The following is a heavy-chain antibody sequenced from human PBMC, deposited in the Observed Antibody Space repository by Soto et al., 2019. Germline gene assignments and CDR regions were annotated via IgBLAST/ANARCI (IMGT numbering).Heavy chain of an antibody. CDR2: ISGGSSYT. J-gene: IGHJ4*02. Sequence: GGSLRLSCAASGFSFGDSYMSWIRQSAGKGLEWLSYISGGSSYTKYAESVKGRFTISRDNARRSLFLQVNGLRADDTAIYYCAKTRVADSVYYFDHWGQGTMVTVSS. D-gene: IGHD3-3*01. V-gene: IGHV3-11*03. CDR3: AKTRVADSVYYFDH. CDR1: GFSFGDSY.